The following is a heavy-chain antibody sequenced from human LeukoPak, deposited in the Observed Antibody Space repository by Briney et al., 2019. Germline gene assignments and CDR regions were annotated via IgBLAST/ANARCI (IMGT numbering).Heavy chain of an antibody. CDR2: ISSSSSYI. D-gene: IGHD2-2*02. J-gene: IGHJ5*02. CDR3: ARVSCSSTSCYNRWFDP. CDR1: GFTFSGYS. Sequence: GGSLRLSCAASGFTFSGYSMNWVRQAPGKGLEWVSSISSSSSYIYYADSVKGRFTISRDNAKNSLYLQMNSLRAEDTAVYYCARVSCSSTSCYNRWFDPWGQGTLVTVSS. V-gene: IGHV3-21*01.